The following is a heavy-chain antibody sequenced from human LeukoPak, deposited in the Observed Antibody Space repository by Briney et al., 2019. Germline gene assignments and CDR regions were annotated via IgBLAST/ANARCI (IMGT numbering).Heavy chain of an antibody. V-gene: IGHV3-48*03. J-gene: IGHJ5*02. CDR3: ESSHGPGGWFDP. Sequence: PGGSLRLSCAASGFTFSSYEMNWVRQAPGKGLEWVSYISSSGSTIYYADSVKGRFTISRDNAKNSLYLQMNSLRAEDTAVYYWESSHGPGGWFDPWGQGTLVAVSS. D-gene: IGHD2-2*01. CDR2: ISSSGSTI. CDR1: GFTFSSYE.